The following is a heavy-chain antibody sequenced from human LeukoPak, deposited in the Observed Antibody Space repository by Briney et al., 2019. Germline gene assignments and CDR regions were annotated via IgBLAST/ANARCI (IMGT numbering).Heavy chain of an antibody. CDR3: ARDPDGARDFGY. V-gene: IGHV1-18*01. Sequence: GASVKVSCTASGYTFKSYGISWVRQAPGQGLEWMGWINPYNGNTNYAQKFRGRVTMTTDTSTSTAYMELRSLRSDDTAVYYCARDPDGARDFGYWGQGTLVTVSS. CDR1: GYTFKSYG. CDR2: INPYNGNT. D-gene: IGHD4/OR15-4a*01. J-gene: IGHJ4*02.